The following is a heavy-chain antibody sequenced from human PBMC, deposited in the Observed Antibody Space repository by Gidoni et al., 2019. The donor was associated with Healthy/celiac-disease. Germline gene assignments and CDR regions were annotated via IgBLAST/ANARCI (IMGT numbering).Heavy chain of an antibody. J-gene: IGHJ4*02. CDR1: AFTFSSYA. V-gene: IGHV3-23*01. CDR3: ANSRGWYPYYFDY. D-gene: IGHD6-19*01. Sequence: EVQLLESGGGLVQPGGSLRLSCAALAFTFSSYAMSWVRQAPGKGLEWVSAISGSGGSTYYADSLKGRFTISRDNSKNTLYLQMNSLRAEDTAVYYCANSRGWYPYYFDYWGQGTLVTVSS. CDR2: ISGSGGST.